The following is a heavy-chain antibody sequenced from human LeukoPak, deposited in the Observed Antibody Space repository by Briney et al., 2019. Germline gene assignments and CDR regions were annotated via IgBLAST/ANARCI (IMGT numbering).Heavy chain of an antibody. CDR3: ARSGDDSSGYCPDY. D-gene: IGHD3-22*01. J-gene: IGHJ4*02. CDR2: INPSRGSP. Sequence: ASVKVSCKASVYTFTSYYMHWLRQAPGQGLEWMGIINPSRGSPSYAQKFQGRVTMTRDTSTGTVYMELGRLGCGDTAVYYCARSGDDSSGYCPDYWGQGTLVTVSS. CDR1: VYTFTSYY. V-gene: IGHV1-46*01.